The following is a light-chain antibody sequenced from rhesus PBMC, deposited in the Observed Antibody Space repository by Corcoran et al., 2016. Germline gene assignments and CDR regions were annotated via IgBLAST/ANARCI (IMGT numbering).Light chain of an antibody. V-gene: IGKV3-42*02. CDR1: QSVGSN. Sequence: ETVVTQSPATLSLSPGERATLSCRASQSVGSNLAWYQQKPGPAPKLLIYDASSRATGIPDRFRGSGSGTELTLTSSSLEPEDVGVYYCQQYNNWWTFGQGTKVEIK. J-gene: IGKJ1*01. CDR2: DAS. CDR3: QQYNNWWT.